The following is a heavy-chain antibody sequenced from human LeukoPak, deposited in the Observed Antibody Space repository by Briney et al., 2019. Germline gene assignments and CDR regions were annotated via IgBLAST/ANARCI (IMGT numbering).Heavy chain of an antibody. J-gene: IGHJ6*03. Sequence: GGSLRLSCAASGITFSDHYMSWIRQAPGEGLERLSYISRGGDSIYYADSVKGRFTISRDNAKNSVSLQMNSLRAEDTAVYYCASGSYGSCFYYFYYMDVWGKGTTVTVSS. V-gene: IGHV3-11*04. CDR2: ISRGGDSI. CDR1: GITFSDHY. CDR3: ASGSYGSCFYYFYYMDV. D-gene: IGHD3-10*01.